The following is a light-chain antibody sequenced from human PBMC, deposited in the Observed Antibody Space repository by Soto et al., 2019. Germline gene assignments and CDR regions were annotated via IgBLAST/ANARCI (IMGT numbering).Light chain of an antibody. CDR3: SSYTSSSTYV. CDR1: SSDVGAYDY. V-gene: IGLV2-14*01. J-gene: IGLJ1*01. CDR2: DVS. Sequence: HSALTQPASVSGSHGQSIAISCTGTSSDVGAYDYVSWYQQHPGKAPKVMIYDVSNRPSGVSNRFSGSKSDNTASLTISGLQAEDEADYYCSSYTSSSTYVFGTGTKVTVL.